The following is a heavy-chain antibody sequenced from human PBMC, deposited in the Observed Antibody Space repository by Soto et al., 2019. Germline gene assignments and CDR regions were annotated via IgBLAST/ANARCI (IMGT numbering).Heavy chain of an antibody. CDR3: ARDSVRGYYDSSGYFTALDY. Sequence: EVQLVESGGGLVQPGGSLRLSCAASGFTFSSYWMSWVRQAPGKGLEWVANRKQDGSEKYYVDSVKGRFTISRDNAKNSLFLQMNSLRAEDTAVYYCARDSVRGYYDSSGYFTALDYWGQGTLVTVSS. CDR1: GFTFSSYW. CDR2: RKQDGSEK. J-gene: IGHJ4*02. V-gene: IGHV3-7*01. D-gene: IGHD3-22*01.